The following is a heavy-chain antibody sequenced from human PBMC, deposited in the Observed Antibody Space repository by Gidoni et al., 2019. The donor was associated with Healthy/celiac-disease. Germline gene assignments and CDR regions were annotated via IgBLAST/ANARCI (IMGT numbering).Heavy chain of an antibody. CDR2: IGTAGDT. J-gene: IGHJ4*02. Sequence: EVQLVESGGGLVQPGGSLRLSCAASGFPFSSYDMHWVRQATGKGLEWVSAIGTAGDTYYPGSVKGRFTISRENAKNSLYLQMNSLRAGDTAVYYCARGYSMVRGVIDFDYWGQGTLVTVSS. D-gene: IGHD3-10*01. CDR1: GFPFSSYD. CDR3: ARGYSMVRGVIDFDY. V-gene: IGHV3-13*01.